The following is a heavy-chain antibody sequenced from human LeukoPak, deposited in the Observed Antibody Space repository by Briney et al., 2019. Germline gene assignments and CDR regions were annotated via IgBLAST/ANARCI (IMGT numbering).Heavy chain of an antibody. CDR3: ARDGEKYRSSVVDF. Sequence: ASVKVSCKASGYTFTSYDINWVRQATGQGLEWMGWMNPNSGNTGYAQKFQGRVTITRNTSISTAYMELSSLRSEDTAVYYCARDGEKYRSSVVDFWGQGTLVTVSS. CDR1: GYTFTSYD. J-gene: IGHJ4*02. D-gene: IGHD6-6*01. V-gene: IGHV1-8*03. CDR2: MNPNSGNT.